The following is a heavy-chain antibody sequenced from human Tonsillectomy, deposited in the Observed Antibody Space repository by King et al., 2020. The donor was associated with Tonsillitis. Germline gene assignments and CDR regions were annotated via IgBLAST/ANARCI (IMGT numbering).Heavy chain of an antibody. CDR3: ARDLVGRDAFDI. Sequence: VQLVESGTEVKKPGASVTVSCKASGYTFTDYYMHWLRQAPGQGLAWMGWINPDSGGTNYAQKFQGRVTMTRDTSISTAYMDLSRLRSDDTALYYCARDLVGRDAFDIWGQGTMVTVYS. D-gene: IGHD1-26*01. V-gene: IGHV1-2*02. CDR2: INPDSGGT. J-gene: IGHJ3*02. CDR1: GYTFTDYY.